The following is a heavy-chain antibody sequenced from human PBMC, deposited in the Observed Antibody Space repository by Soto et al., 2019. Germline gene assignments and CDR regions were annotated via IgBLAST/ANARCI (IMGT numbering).Heavy chain of an antibody. D-gene: IGHD3-10*01. CDR3: ARGGQGNDY. CDR1: GFTFSNYW. Sequence: EVQLVESGGGLVQPGGSLRLSCVASGFTFSNYWMHWVRQAPGKGLVWVSRIKSDGSTTNYADSVKGRFTISRDNARNTLFLQMNSLRAEDTAVYYCARGGQGNDYWGQGTLVTVSS. V-gene: IGHV3-74*01. CDR2: IKSDGSTT. J-gene: IGHJ4*02.